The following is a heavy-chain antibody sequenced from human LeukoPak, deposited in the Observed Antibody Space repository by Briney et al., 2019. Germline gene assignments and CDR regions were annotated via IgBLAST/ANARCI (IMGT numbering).Heavy chain of an antibody. J-gene: IGHJ6*02. CDR3: GTILGVARNYYYYGMDV. CDR2: INHSGST. Sequence: SETLSLTCAVYGGSFSDYYWSWIRQPPGKGLEWIGEINHSGSTNYNPSLKSRVTILVDTSKNQFSLKLSSVTAADTAVYYCGTILGVARNYYYYGMDVWGQGTTVTVSS. V-gene: IGHV4-34*01. D-gene: IGHD3-3*01. CDR1: GGSFSDYY.